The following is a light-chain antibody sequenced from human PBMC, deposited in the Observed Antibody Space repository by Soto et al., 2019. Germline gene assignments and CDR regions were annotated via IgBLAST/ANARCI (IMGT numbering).Light chain of an antibody. CDR3: LQYNGYYRT. J-gene: IGKJ1*01. Sequence: IQMTQSPSSLSASVGDRLSITCRASQVITNDLGWYQQKPGKAPNLLIFDASTLESGVPSRFSGSGSGTTFTLTISSLQSDDFATYYCLQYNGYYRTFGQGTKVEIK. CDR1: QVITND. V-gene: IGKV1-17*01. CDR2: DAS.